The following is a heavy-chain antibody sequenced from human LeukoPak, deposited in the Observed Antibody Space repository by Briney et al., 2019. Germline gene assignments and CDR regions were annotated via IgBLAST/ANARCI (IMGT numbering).Heavy chain of an antibody. V-gene: IGHV4-4*09. CDR3: ARHDAGITARPFDN. Sequence: SETLSLTCTVSGGSISTYYWSWIRRPPGKGLEWIAYIHASGPTNYNPSLKSRITISVDTSKNQFSLKLSSVTAADTAVYYCARHDAGITARPFDNWGQGTLVTVSS. D-gene: IGHD6-6*01. CDR1: GGSISTYY. J-gene: IGHJ4*02. CDR2: IHASGPT.